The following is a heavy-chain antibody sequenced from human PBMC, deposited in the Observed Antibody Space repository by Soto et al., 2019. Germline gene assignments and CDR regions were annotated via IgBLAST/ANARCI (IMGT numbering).Heavy chain of an antibody. V-gene: IGHV3-49*04. J-gene: IGHJ6*02. Sequence: GSLRLSCAASGFTFSSYGMHWVRQAPGKGLEWLRFIRSKGYGGTTESAACVRGRFITSRDDSKSIAYLQMNSLKTEDTAVYYCASLTSWSQEYYYGMDVWGQGTTVTVSS. CDR3: ASLTSWSQEYYYGMDV. CDR2: IRSKGYGGTT. CDR1: GFTFSSYG. D-gene: IGHD2-2*01.